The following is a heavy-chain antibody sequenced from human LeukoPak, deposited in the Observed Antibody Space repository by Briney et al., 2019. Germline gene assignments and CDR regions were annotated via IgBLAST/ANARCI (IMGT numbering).Heavy chain of an antibody. CDR2: IYTSGST. J-gene: IGHJ3*02. CDR1: GGSFSGYY. CDR3: AREIVLLWFGGRNDAFDI. D-gene: IGHD3-10*01. V-gene: IGHV4-4*07. Sequence: SETLSLTCAVYGGSFSGYYWSWIRQPAGKGLEWIGRIYTSGSTNYNPSLKSRVTMSVDTSKNQFSLKLSSVTAADTAVYYCAREIVLLWFGGRNDAFDIWGQGTMVTVSS.